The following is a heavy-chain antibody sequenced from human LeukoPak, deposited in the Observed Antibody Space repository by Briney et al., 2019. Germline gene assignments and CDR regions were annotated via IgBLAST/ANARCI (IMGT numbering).Heavy chain of an antibody. J-gene: IGHJ4*02. CDR2: VYPGDSDT. D-gene: IGHD3-3*01. CDR1: GYSFTSYW. CDR3: ARHLRPSGYYTELDY. V-gene: IGHV5-51*01. Sequence: GESLKISCKGSGYSFTSYWIGWVRQMPGKGLEWMGIVYPGDSDTRYSPSFQGQVTISADKSISTAYLQWSSLKASDTAMYYCARHLRPSGYYTELDYWGQGTLVTVSS.